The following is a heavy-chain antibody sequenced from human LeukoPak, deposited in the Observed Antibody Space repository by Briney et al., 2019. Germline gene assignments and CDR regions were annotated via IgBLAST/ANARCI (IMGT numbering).Heavy chain of an antibody. V-gene: IGHV4-34*01. CDR3: GRGGPLSGSYYGPIDY. J-gene: IGHJ4*02. Sequence: PSETLSLTCAVYGGSFSGYYWSWIRQPPGKGLEWIGEINHSGSTNYNPSLKSRVTISVDTSKNQFSLKLSSVTAADTDVYYCGRGGPLSGSYYGPIDYWGQGTLVTVSS. CDR2: INHSGST. D-gene: IGHD1-26*01. CDR1: GGSFSGYY.